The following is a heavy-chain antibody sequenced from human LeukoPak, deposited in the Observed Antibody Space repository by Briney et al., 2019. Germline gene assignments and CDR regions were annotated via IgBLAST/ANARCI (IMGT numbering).Heavy chain of an antibody. J-gene: IGHJ4*02. CDR2: IKQDGSEK. CDR3: ARAPKYCSGGSCYLSY. CDR1: GFTFSSYW. D-gene: IGHD2-15*01. Sequence: GGSLRLSCAASGFTFSSYWMSWVRQAPGKGLEWVANIKQDGSEKYYVDSMKGRFTISRDNAKNSLYLQMNSLRAEGTAVYYCARAPKYCSGGSCYLSYWGQGTLVTVSS. V-gene: IGHV3-7*01.